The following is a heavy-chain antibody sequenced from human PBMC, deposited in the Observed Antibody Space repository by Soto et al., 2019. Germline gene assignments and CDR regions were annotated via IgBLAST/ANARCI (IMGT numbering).Heavy chain of an antibody. CDR2: ISYSGNT. Sequence: QVQLQESGPGLVKPSQTLSLTCTVSGGSISLGGYYWSWIRQHPGTGLEWIGYISYSGNTYFHPSLRNRVTISLDTSKNECSLKLNSVTAEDTAVYYCASLNIDMDSFDYWGQGTLVTVSS. CDR1: GGSISLGGYY. V-gene: IGHV4-31*03. J-gene: IGHJ4*02. CDR3: ASLNIDMDSFDY. D-gene: IGHD5-18*01.